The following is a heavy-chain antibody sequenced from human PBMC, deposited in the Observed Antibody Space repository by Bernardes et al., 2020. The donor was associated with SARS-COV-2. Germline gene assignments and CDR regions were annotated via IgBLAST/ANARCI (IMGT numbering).Heavy chain of an antibody. CDR2: MNPNSGNT. CDR1: GYTFTSYD. J-gene: IGHJ6*02. V-gene: IGHV1-8*01. Sequence: ASVKVSCKASGYTFTSYDINWVRQATGQGLEWMGWMNPNSGNTGYAQKFQGRVTMTRNTSISTAYMELSSLRSEDTAVYYCARQYDFWSGYYRLANYYYYGMDVWGQGTTVTVSS. CDR3: ARQYDFWSGYYRLANYYYYGMDV. D-gene: IGHD3-3*01.